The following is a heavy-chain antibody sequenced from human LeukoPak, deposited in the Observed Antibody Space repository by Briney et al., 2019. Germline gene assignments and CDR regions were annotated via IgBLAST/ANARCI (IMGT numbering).Heavy chain of an antibody. V-gene: IGHV3-21*01. J-gene: IGHJ5*02. CDR1: GFTFSHFG. D-gene: IGHD6-13*01. Sequence: MSGGSLRLSCAATGFTFSHFGMNWVRQAPGKGLEWVSSISSSSSYIYYADSVKGRFTISRDNAKNSLYLQMNSLRAEDTAVYYCARGPYSSSWYDWFDPWGQGTLVTVSS. CDR2: ISSSSSYI. CDR3: ARGPYSSSWYDWFDP.